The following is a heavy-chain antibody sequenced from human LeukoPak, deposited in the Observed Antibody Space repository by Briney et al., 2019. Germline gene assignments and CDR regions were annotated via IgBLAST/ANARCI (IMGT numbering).Heavy chain of an antibody. CDR3: ARSRWLRYPDY. CDR2: ISWNSGSI. Sequence: GRSLRLSCAASGFTFDDCAMHWVRQAPGKGLEWVSGISWNSGSIGYADSVKGRFTISRDNAKNSLYLQMNSLRAEDTALYYCARSRWLRYPDYWGQGTLVTVSS. CDR1: GFTFDDCA. J-gene: IGHJ4*02. V-gene: IGHV3-9*01. D-gene: IGHD3-9*01.